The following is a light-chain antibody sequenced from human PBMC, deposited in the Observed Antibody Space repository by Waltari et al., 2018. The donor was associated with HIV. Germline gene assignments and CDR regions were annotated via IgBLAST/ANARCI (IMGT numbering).Light chain of an antibody. J-gene: IGLJ1*01. CDR1: KLGDKY. V-gene: IGLV3-1*01. Sequence: SYELTQPPSVSVPPGQTATITCSGDKLGDKYVFWYQQKPGQSPVLVISQDIKRPSGIPERFSGSNSGNTATLTISGTQAMDEADYYCQAWDSSTAVFGTGTKVTVL. CDR2: QDI. CDR3: QAWDSSTAV.